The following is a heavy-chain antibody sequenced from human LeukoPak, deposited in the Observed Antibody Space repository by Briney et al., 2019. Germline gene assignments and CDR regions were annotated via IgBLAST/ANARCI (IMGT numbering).Heavy chain of an antibody. D-gene: IGHD2-2*01. V-gene: IGHV5-51*01. CDR2: IYPGDSDT. CDR1: GYSFPTYW. J-gene: IGHJ6*02. Sequence: GESLKISCKASGYSFPTYWIGWVRQRPGKGLEWMGIIYPGDSDTRYSPSFQGQVTISADRSISTAYLQWSSLKASDTAMYYCARSVLPAAYYGVDVWGQGTTVTVSS. CDR3: ARSVLPAAYYGVDV.